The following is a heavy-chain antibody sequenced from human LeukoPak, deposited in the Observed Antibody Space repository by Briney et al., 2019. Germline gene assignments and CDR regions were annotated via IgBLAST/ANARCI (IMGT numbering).Heavy chain of an antibody. V-gene: IGHV3-30*02. CDR1: GVTFNTYG. CDR2: IRFDGTNK. Sequence: PGGSLRLSCAASGVTFNTYGMHWVRQAPGKGLEGVAFIRFDGTNKYYADPVKGRFTISRDNSKNSLYLQMNSLRAEDTAVYYCARRAGAYSHPYDYWGQGTLVTVSS. J-gene: IGHJ4*02. D-gene: IGHD4/OR15-4a*01. CDR3: ARRAGAYSHPYDY.